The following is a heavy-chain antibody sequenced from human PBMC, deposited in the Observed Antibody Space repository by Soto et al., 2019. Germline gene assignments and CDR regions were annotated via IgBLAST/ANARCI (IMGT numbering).Heavy chain of an antibody. CDR3: TTDRYCISTSCYSGY. CDR1: GFTFSNAW. CDR2: IKSKTDGGTT. V-gene: IGHV3-15*07. Sequence: EVQLVESGGGLVKPGGSLRLSCAASGFTFSNAWMNWVRQAPGKGLEWVGRIKSKTDGGTTDYAAPVKGRFTISREXSXSTLYLQMNSLKTEDTAVYYCTTDRYCISTSCYSGYWGQGTLVTVSS. J-gene: IGHJ4*02. D-gene: IGHD2-2*01.